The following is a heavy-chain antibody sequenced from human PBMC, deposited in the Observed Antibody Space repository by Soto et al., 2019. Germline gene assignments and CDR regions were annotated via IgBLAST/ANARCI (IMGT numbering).Heavy chain of an antibody. J-gene: IGHJ4*02. CDR1: GIDVSTNY. D-gene: IGHD2-15*01. CDR2: IYSGGTT. V-gene: IGHV3-66*01. CDR3: ARDGLVASDY. Sequence: ESGGGLVQPGGSLRLSCAASGIDVSTNYVSWFRQAPGKGLEWVSVIYSGGTTYYADSVKGRFTISRDNTKNTVYLQMNSLRLEDTALYYCARDGLVASDYWGQGTLVTISS.